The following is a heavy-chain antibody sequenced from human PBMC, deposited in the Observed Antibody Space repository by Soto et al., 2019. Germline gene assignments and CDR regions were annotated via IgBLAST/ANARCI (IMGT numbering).Heavy chain of an antibody. Sequence: GGSLSLSCAASGFTFSTHSVTWVRQAPGKGLEWVSAISGGTDTTYYADSVKGRFAISRDNSNNTLSLQMTSLRGEDTALYYWATQTYRDYWRQGTLVTSSS. CDR2: ISGGTDTT. CDR3: ATQTYRDY. J-gene: IGHJ4*01. D-gene: IGHD2-15*01. V-gene: IGHV3-23*01. CDR1: GFTFSTHS.